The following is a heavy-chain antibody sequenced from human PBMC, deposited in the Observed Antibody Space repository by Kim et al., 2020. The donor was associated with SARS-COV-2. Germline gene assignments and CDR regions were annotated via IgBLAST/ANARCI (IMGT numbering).Heavy chain of an antibody. J-gene: IGHJ6*02. Sequence: SETLSLTCTVSGGSISSYYWSWIRQPPGKGLEWIGYIYYSGSTNYNPSLKSRVTISVDTSKNQFSLKLSSVTAADTAVYYCARDCSGGSCYLPGYYYGMDVWGQGTTVTVSS. V-gene: IGHV4-59*13. D-gene: IGHD2-15*01. CDR3: ARDCSGGSCYLPGYYYGMDV. CDR2: IYYSGST. CDR1: GGSISSYY.